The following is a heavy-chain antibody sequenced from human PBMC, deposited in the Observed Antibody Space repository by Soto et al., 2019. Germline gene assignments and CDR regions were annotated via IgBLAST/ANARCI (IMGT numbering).Heavy chain of an antibody. CDR1: GFTFSSAW. J-gene: IGHJ6*02. D-gene: IGHD6-19*01. Sequence: EMQLVESGGGLVKPGGSLRLSCAASGFTFSSAWMNWVRQAPGKGLEWVGRIKSKTDGGTTDYAAPVKGRFTFSRDDSKTRFFLKMNSLKPEDPAVYYCTTWAGRQYYYYGRDFWAEGPRSPSP. CDR3: TTWAGRQYYYYGRDF. V-gene: IGHV3-15*07. CDR2: IKSKTDGGTT.